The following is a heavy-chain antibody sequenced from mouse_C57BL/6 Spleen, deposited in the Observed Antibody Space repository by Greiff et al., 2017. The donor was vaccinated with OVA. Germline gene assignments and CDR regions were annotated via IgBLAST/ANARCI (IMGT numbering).Heavy chain of an antibody. CDR3: ATWFAY. V-gene: IGHV1-22*01. Sequence: VKPGASVKMFCKASGYTFTDYNMHWVKQSHGKSLEWMGYINPNHGGTSYNQKFKGKATLTVNQSSSTAYMELRRLTAEDSADYCCATWFAYWGQGTLVTVSA. J-gene: IGHJ3*01. CDR1: GYTFTDYN. CDR2: INPNHGGT.